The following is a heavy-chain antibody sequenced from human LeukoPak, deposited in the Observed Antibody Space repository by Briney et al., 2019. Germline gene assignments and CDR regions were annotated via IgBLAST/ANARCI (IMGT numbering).Heavy chain of an antibody. J-gene: IGHJ4*02. CDR2: IIPILGIA. Sequence: GASVKVSCKASGGTFSSYAISWVRQAPGQGLEWMGRIIPILGIANYAQKFQGRVTITADKSTSTAYMELSSLRSEDTAVYYCASPVKHDSSGSFGHWGQGTLVTVSS. CDR1: GGTFSSYA. D-gene: IGHD3-22*01. CDR3: ASPVKHDSSGSFGH. V-gene: IGHV1-69*04.